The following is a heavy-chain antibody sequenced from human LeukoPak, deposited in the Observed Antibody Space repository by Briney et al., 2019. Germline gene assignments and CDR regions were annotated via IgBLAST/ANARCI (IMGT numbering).Heavy chain of an antibody. CDR1: GFTLSSYG. CDR2: IWYDGSNK. Sequence: PGGSLRLSCAASGFTLSSYGMHWVGQAPGKGLEWVAVIWYDGSNKYYADSVKGRFTISRDNSKNTLYLQMNSLRAEDTAVYYCARDHPADIVVVPAAMLDYRGQATLVTVSS. D-gene: IGHD2-2*01. J-gene: IGHJ4*02. CDR3: ARDHPADIVVVPAAMLDY. V-gene: IGHV3-33*01.